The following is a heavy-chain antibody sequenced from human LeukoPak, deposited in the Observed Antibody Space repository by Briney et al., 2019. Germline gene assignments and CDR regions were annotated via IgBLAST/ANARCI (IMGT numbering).Heavy chain of an antibody. CDR2: INHSGST. D-gene: IGHD6-19*01. CDR1: GGSFSGYY. Sequence: PSETLSLTCAVYGGSFSGYYWSWIRQPPGKGLEWIGEINHSGSTNYNPSLKSRVTTSVGTSKNQFSLKLSSVTAADTAVYYCARAHSYSSGWYRLPSYFDYWGQGTLVTVSS. J-gene: IGHJ4*02. V-gene: IGHV4-34*01. CDR3: ARAHSYSSGWYRLPSYFDY.